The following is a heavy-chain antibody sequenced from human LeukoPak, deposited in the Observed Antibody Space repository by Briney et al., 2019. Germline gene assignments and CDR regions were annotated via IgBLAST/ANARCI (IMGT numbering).Heavy chain of an antibody. Sequence: GGSLTLSCSTSGFIFSDSCMSWIRQAPGKGLEWISYISSSGNTKHHADSVKGRFTISRDNAKSSLFLQMDSLRADDTAVYYCAREGCSGGICYSVFDSWGQGTLVTVSS. CDR1: GFIFSDSC. V-gene: IGHV3-11*04. CDR2: ISSSGNTK. CDR3: AREGCSGGICYSVFDS. D-gene: IGHD2-15*01. J-gene: IGHJ4*02.